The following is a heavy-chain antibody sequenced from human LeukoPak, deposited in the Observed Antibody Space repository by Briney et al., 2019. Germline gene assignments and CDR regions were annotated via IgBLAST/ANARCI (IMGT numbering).Heavy chain of an antibody. D-gene: IGHD5-18*01. CDR2: ISGSGGST. Sequence: GGSLRLSCAASGFTFSSYAMSWVRQAPGKGLEWVSAISGSGGSTYYADSVKGRFTISRDNSKNTLYLQMNSLRAEDTAVYYCARDLIEYSYGYVLAFDIWGQGTMVTVSS. CDR1: GFTFSSYA. J-gene: IGHJ3*02. CDR3: ARDLIEYSYGYVLAFDI. V-gene: IGHV3-23*01.